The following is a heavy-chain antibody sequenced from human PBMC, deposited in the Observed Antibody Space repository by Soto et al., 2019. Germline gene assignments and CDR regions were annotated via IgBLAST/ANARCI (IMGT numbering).Heavy chain of an antibody. CDR2: ILSDGSAK. CDR3: ARGGYCSGGSCLDGMDV. V-gene: IGHV3-30-3*01. CDR1: GFTLSRYT. Sequence: LRLSCGVSGFTLSRYTMHWVRQAPGKGLEWVALILSDGSAKYYADSVKGRFTISGDDSLYLEMTSLRGEDTAVYYCARGGYCSGGSCLDGMDVWGQGTTVTVSS. D-gene: IGHD2-15*01. J-gene: IGHJ6*02.